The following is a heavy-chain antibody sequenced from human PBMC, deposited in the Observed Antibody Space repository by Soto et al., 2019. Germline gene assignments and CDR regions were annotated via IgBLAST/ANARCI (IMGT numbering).Heavy chain of an antibody. J-gene: IGHJ4*02. CDR1: GGSISSGDYY. D-gene: IGHD5-12*01. CDR2: IYYSGST. CDR3: ARYNRDGYNHGFGY. Sequence: PSETLSLTCTVSGGSISSGDYYWSWIRQPPGKGLEWIGYIYYSGSTYYNPSLKSRVTISVDTSKNQFSLKLSSVTAADTAVYYCARYNRDGYNHGFGYWGQGTLVTVSS. V-gene: IGHV4-30-4*01.